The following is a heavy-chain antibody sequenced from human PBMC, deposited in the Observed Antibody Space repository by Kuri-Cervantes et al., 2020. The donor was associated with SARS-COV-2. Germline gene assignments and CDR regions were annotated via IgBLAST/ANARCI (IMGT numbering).Heavy chain of an antibody. CDR3: ARADYNCGGDCYDAFDI. J-gene: IGHJ3*02. CDR2: IYYSGST. V-gene: IGHV4-39*07. CDR1: GGSISSSSYY. D-gene: IGHD2-21*01. Sequence: ESLKISCTVSGGSISSSSYYWGWIRQPPGKGLEWIGSIYYSGSTYYNPSLKSRVTISVDTSKNQFSLKLSSVTAADTAVYYCARADYNCGGDCYDAFDIWGQGTMVTVSS.